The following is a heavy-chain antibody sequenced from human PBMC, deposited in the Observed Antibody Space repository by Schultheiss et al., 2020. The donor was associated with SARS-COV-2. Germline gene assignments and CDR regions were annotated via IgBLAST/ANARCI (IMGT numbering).Heavy chain of an antibody. V-gene: IGHV1-8*01. CDR3: ARGPSGDY. CDR1: GYTFTSYD. Sequence: GESLKISCKASGYTFTSYDINWVRQATGQGLEWMGWMNPNSGNTGYAQKLQGRVTMTTDTSTSTAYMELRSLRSDDTAVYYCARGPSGDYWGQGTLVTVSS. CDR2: MNPNSGNT. D-gene: IGHD6-6*01. J-gene: IGHJ4*02.